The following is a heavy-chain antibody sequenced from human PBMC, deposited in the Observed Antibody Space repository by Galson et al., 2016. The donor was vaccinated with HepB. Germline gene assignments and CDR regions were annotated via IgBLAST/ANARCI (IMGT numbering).Heavy chain of an antibody. CDR1: GYKFSTYW. J-gene: IGHJ1*01. Sequence: QSGAEVKKPGESLKIACKASGYKFSTYWIAWVRQMPGKGLEWLGIIYPGDSDTRYSPSFQGQVTISADKSISTAYLEWSNLKAPDTAIYYCANETPSNVGQNSFYFGYLQHWGQGTLVTVSS. V-gene: IGHV5-51*03. CDR3: ANETPSNVGQNSFYFGYLQH. D-gene: IGHD3-9*01. CDR2: IYPGDSDT.